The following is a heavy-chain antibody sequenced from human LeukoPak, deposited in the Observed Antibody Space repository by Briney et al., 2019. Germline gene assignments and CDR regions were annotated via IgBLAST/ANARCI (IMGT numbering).Heavy chain of an antibody. D-gene: IGHD2-2*01. CDR1: GYTFTSYG. V-gene: IGHV1-18*01. Sequence: SVKVSCKASGYTFTSYGISWVRQAPGQGLEWMGWIIAYNGNTNYAQKLQGGVTMTTDTSTSTAYMELRSLRSDDTAVYYCARVDCSSTSCYHYGMDVWGQGTTVTVSS. CDR3: ARVDCSSTSCYHYGMDV. J-gene: IGHJ6*02. CDR2: IIAYNGNT.